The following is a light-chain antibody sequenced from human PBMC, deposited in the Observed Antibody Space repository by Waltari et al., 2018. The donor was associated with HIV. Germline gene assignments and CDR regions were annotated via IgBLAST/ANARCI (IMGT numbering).Light chain of an antibody. CDR3: CSYAGSSTVV. Sequence: QSALTQPASVSGSPGQSITISCTGPSSDVGDYNYVSWYQQHPGKAPKLMIYDVNKRPSGVSNRFSGSKSGNTASLTISGLQAEDEADYYCCSYAGSSTVVFGGGTKLTVL. CDR1: SSDVGDYNY. CDR2: DVN. J-gene: IGLJ2*01. V-gene: IGLV2-23*02.